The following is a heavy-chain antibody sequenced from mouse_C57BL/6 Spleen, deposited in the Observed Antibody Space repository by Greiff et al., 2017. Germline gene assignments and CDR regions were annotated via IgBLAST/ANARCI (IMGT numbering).Heavy chain of an antibody. J-gene: IGHJ2*01. Sequence: EVKVEESGGGLVQPGGSMKLSCAASGFTFSDAWMDWVRQSPEKGLEWVAEIRNKANNHATYYAESVKGRFTISRDDSKSSVYLQMNSLRAEDTGIYYCTRRDQFLYFDYWGQGTTLTVSS. V-gene: IGHV6-6*01. D-gene: IGHD3-3*01. CDR3: TRRDQFLYFDY. CDR2: IRNKANNHAT. CDR1: GFTFSDAW.